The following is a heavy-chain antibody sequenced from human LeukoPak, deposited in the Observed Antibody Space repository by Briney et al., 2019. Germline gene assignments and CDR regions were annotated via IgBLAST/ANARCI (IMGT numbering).Heavy chain of an antibody. V-gene: IGHV3-23*01. CDR2: ISRSGGST. Sequence: GGSLRLSCAASGFTFSSYAMSWVRQAPGKGLEWVSAISRSGGSTYYADSVKGRFTISRDNSKNTLYLQMNSLRAEDTAVYYCAKDLSRITIFGVVLRYYYMDVWGKGTTVTVSS. CDR3: AKDLSRITIFGVVLRYYYMDV. J-gene: IGHJ6*03. CDR1: GFTFSSYA. D-gene: IGHD3-3*01.